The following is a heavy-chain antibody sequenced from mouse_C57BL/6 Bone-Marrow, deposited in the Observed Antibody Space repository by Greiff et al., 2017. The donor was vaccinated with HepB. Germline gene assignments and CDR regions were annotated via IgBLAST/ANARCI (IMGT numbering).Heavy chain of an antibody. V-gene: IGHV14-4*01. CDR2: IDPENGDT. D-gene: IGHD1-1*01. Sequence: DVQLQESGAELVRPGASVKLSCTASGFNIKDDYMHWVKQRPEQGLEWIGWIDPENGDTEYASKFQGKATITADTSSNTAYLQLSSLTSEDTAVYYCTPYYYGSSYSFDYWGQGTTLTVSS. CDR3: TPYYYGSSYSFDY. CDR1: GFNIKDDY. J-gene: IGHJ2*01.